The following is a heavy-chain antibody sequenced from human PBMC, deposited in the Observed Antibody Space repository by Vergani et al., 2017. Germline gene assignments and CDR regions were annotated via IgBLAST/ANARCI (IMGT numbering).Heavy chain of an antibody. CDR1: GITFSDHY. CDR2: ISSSGSHI. V-gene: IGHV3-11*01. Sequence: VQLVESGGGLVPPGRSLRLSCAASGITFSDHYMTWVRQAPGKGLELISYISSSGSHIYNADSVEGRFTISRDNAKKSLYLQMNSLRAEDTAVYYCARLSYDTTPYLQGGYDCWGQGTLVSVSS. D-gene: IGHD3-22*01. CDR3: ARLSYDTTPYLQGGYDC. J-gene: IGHJ4*02.